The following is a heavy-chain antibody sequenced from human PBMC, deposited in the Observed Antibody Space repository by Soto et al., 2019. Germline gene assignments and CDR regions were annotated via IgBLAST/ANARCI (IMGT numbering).Heavy chain of an antibody. D-gene: IGHD3-16*01. V-gene: IGHV1-18*01. Sequence: QVQLVQSGDEVRKPGSSVKVSCKASGSIFVNFGLPWLRKAPDQGLGWRGWFSPYSGNTHYPSKVQGRLTMTTDTSTSTAYMDLGSLTSDDTAVYYCAMVDNYVTPTPQDVWGQGTTVTVSS. J-gene: IGHJ6*02. CDR1: GSIFVNFG. CDR2: FSPYSGNT. CDR3: AMVDNYVTPTPQDV.